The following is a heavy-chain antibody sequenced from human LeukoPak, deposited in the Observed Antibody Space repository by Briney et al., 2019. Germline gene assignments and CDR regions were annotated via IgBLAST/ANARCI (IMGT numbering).Heavy chain of an antibody. D-gene: IGHD3-9*01. CDR3: ARRSRLYKHETTGYHDS. CDR1: GDYITTTNYY. J-gene: IGHJ4*02. Sequence: SETLSLTCNVSGDYITTTNYYWAWIRQPPGKGLEWIASVFYSGTTYYNPSLKSRVVISMDTSRKQISLRPSPVTATDTAIYYCARRSRLYKHETTGYHDSWGQGTLVTVSS. CDR2: VFYSGTT. V-gene: IGHV4-39*01.